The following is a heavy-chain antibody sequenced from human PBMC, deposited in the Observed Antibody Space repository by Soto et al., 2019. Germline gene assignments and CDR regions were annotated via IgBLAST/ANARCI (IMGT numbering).Heavy chain of an antibody. CDR2: ISHSGRS. D-gene: IGHD3-3*01. J-gene: IGHJ6*02. Sequence: PSETLSLTCAVSGGSMSSFSWSWIRQPPGKGLEFIGSISHSGRSEYNPSLKDRIILSVDVSKNQFSLNLKSMKAADTAVYYCARVAMENYYAMWSGSPSNALDVCGQVPTVTV. CDR3: ARVAMENYYAMWSGSPSNALDV. V-gene: IGHV4-59*13. CDR1: GGSMSSFS.